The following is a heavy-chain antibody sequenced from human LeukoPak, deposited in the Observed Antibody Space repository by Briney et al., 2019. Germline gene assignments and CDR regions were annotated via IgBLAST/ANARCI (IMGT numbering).Heavy chain of an antibody. J-gene: IGHJ4*02. CDR3: GSLRLL. V-gene: IGHV3-23*01. CDR1: GLSFSNYA. CDR2: ISGSGDNT. Sequence: GGSLRLSCVASGLSFSNYAMMWVRQAPGKGLEWVSGISGSGDNTKYADSVKGRFTISRDNSKNTLYLQLNSLKAEDTAVYYCGSLRLLWGQGTLVTVSS. D-gene: IGHD3-16*01.